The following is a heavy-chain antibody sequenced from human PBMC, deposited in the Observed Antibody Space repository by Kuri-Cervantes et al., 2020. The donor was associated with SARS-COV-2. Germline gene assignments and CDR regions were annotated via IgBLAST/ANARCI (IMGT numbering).Heavy chain of an antibody. CDR1: GYTFTGYY. V-gene: IGHV1-2*06. CDR2: INPNSGGT. D-gene: IGHD2-15*01. CDR3: ATVGYCSGGSCSFEHYFDY. Sequence: ASVKVSCKASGYTFTGYYMHWVRQAPGQGLEWMGRINPNSGGTNYAQKFQGRVTMTRDTSISTAYMELSSLRSEDTAVYYCATVGYCSGGSCSFEHYFDYWGQGTLVTVSS. J-gene: IGHJ4*02.